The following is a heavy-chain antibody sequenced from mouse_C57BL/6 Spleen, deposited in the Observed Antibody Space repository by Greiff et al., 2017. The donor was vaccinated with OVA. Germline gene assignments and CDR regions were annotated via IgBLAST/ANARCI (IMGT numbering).Heavy chain of an antibody. Sequence: EVQRVESEGGLVQPGSSMKLSCTASGFTFSDYYMAWVRQVPEKGLEWVANINYDGSSTYYLDSLKSRFILSRDNAKNILYLQMSSLKSEDTATYYCARSELLTAGYFDVWGTGTTVTVSS. CDR2: INYDGSST. D-gene: IGHD1-1*01. V-gene: IGHV5-16*01. CDR3: ARSELLTAGYFDV. CDR1: GFTFSDYY. J-gene: IGHJ1*03.